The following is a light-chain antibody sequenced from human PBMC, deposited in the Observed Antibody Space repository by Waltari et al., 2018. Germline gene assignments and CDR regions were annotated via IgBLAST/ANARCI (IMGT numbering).Light chain of an antibody. Sequence: LTQPRSVSGSPGQSVTISCTGTTNDLGSYNYVSWYQQHPGKAPKLIILDVTKRPSGLPDRLSGSKSGNTASRTISGLRAEDEAEYYCCSYAGGYTWVFGGGTKLTVV. V-gene: IGLV2-11*01. J-gene: IGLJ3*02. CDR2: DVT. CDR1: TNDLGSYNY. CDR3: CSYAGGYTWV.